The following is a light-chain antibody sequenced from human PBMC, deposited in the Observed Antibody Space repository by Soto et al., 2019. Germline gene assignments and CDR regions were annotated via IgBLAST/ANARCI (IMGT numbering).Light chain of an antibody. J-gene: IGLJ2*01. Sequence: QSVLTQPPSASGTPGQRVTISCSGSSSNIGSNYVYWYQQLPGTAPKLLIYRINQRPSGVPDRFSGSKSGTSASLAISGLRSEDEADYYCAAWDDSLSGYVVFGGGTQLTVL. CDR2: RIN. CDR1: SSNIGSNY. CDR3: AAWDDSLSGYVV. V-gene: IGLV1-47*01.